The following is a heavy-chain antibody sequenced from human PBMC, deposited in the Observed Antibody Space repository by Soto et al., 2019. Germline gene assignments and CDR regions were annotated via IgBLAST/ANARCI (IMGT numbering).Heavy chain of an antibody. CDR2: ISYDGSNK. Sequence: QVQLVESGGGVVQPGRSLRLSCAASGFTFSSYGMHWVRQAPGKGLEWVAVISYDGSNKYYADSVKGRFTISRDNSKNTLYLQMNSLRAEDTAVYYCAEDPLPQYCGGDCYPYWYFDLWGRGTLVTVSS. D-gene: IGHD2-21*02. CDR1: GFTFSSYG. CDR3: AEDPLPQYCGGDCYPYWYFDL. J-gene: IGHJ2*01. V-gene: IGHV3-30*18.